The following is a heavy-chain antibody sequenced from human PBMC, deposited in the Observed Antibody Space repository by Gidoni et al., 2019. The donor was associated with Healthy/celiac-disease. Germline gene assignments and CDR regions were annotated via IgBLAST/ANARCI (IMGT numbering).Heavy chain of an antibody. Sequence: EVQLVESGGGLVQPGGSLRLSCAASGVTFSSYAMSWVRQAPGKGLEWVSAISGSGGSTYYADSVKGRFTISRDNSKNTLDVQMNSLRAEDTAVYYCVYYYDSSGYYTAFDYWGQGTLVTVSS. V-gene: IGHV3-23*04. CDR3: VYYYDSSGYYTAFDY. D-gene: IGHD3-22*01. CDR1: GVTFSSYA. J-gene: IGHJ4*02. CDR2: ISGSGGST.